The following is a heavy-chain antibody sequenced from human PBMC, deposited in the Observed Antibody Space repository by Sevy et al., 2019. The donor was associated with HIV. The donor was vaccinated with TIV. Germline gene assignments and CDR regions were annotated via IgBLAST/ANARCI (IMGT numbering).Heavy chain of an antibody. Sequence: ASVKVSCRVSGYTLTELSMHWVRQAPGKGLEWMGGFDPEDGETIYAQKFQGRVTKTEDTSTDTAYMELSSLRSEDTAVYFCATTKDYYDSSGYPFDHWGQGALVTVSS. CDR2: FDPEDGET. D-gene: IGHD3-22*01. CDR1: GYTLTELS. V-gene: IGHV1-24*01. CDR3: ATTKDYYDSSGYPFDH. J-gene: IGHJ4*02.